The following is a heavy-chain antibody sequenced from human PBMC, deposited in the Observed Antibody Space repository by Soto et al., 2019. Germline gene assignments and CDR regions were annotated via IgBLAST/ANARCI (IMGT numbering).Heavy chain of an antibody. V-gene: IGHV4-4*02. J-gene: IGHJ5*02. CDR2: IYHSGST. Sequence: SETLSLTCAVSSGSISSSNWWSWVRQPPGKGLEWIGEIYHSGSTNYNPSLKSRVTISVDKSKNQFSLKLSSVTAADTAVYYCARDRGYCSGGSCYQAFDPWGQGTLVTVSS. CDR1: SGSISSSNW. D-gene: IGHD2-15*01. CDR3: ARDRGYCSGGSCYQAFDP.